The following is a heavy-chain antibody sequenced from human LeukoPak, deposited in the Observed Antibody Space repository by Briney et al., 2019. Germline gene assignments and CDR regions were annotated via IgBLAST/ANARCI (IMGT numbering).Heavy chain of an antibody. V-gene: IGHV3-20*04. Sequence: VGSLRLSCAASGFTFDDYGMCWVRQAPGKGVEWVSGINWNGGSTGYADSVKGRFTISRDNAKNSLYLQMNSRRAEDTAVYYCARDGRSGSYPLGYWRQGTLVSV. CDR2: INWNGGST. CDR3: ARDGRSGSYPLGY. J-gene: IGHJ4*02. D-gene: IGHD1-26*01. CDR1: GFTFDDYG.